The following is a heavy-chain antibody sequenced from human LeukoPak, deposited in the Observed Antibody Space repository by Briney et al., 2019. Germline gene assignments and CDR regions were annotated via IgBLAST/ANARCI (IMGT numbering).Heavy chain of an antibody. CDR3: ARAANSGSSNLDY. D-gene: IGHD1-26*01. Sequence: ASVKVSCKVSGYSFTNSYIHWVRQAPGQGLEWMGILNPSGGSTGYAQKFQGRVTMTRDTSTSTVSMELSSLRSEDTAVYYCARAANSGSSNLDYWGQGTLVTVSS. CDR2: LNPSGGST. V-gene: IGHV1-46*01. CDR1: GYSFTNSY. J-gene: IGHJ4*02.